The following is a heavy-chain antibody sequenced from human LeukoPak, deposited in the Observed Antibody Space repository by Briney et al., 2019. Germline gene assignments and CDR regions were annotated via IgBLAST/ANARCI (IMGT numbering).Heavy chain of an antibody. J-gene: IGHJ6*02. Sequence: GRSLRLSCAASGFTFSSYAMHWVRQAPGKGLEWVAVISYDGSNKYYADSVKGRFTISRDNSKNTLYLQMNSLRAEDTAVYYCARDLGYCSGGSCYNYGMDVWGQGTTVTVSS. CDR1: GFTFSSYA. V-gene: IGHV3-30-3*01. D-gene: IGHD2-15*01. CDR3: ARDLGYCSGGSCYNYGMDV. CDR2: ISYDGSNK.